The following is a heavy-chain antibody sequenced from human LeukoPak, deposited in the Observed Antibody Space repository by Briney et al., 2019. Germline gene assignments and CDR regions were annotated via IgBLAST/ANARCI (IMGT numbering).Heavy chain of an antibody. J-gene: IGHJ5*02. D-gene: IGHD4-17*01. CDR3: AREGTPYGVYGPNDP. CDR2: ISAYNGNT. V-gene: IGHV1-18*01. CDR1: DYTFAGYG. Sequence: GASVEASYKASDYTFAGYGVSWVRQAPGQRQEWMGWISAYNGNTKYAQKFQGRVTMTTDTSTSTAYMELRSLRSDDTAVYYCAREGTPYGVYGPNDPWGQGTLVTVSS.